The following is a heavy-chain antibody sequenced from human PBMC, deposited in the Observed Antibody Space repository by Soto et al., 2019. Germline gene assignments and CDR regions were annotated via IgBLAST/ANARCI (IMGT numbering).Heavy chain of an antibody. CDR3: ARDEQYYYGSGSYYISRSYYGMDV. CDR2: ISAYNGNT. V-gene: IGHV1-18*01. D-gene: IGHD3-10*01. Sequence: ASVKVSCKASGYTFTSYGISWVRQAPGQGLEWMGWISAYNGNTNYAQKLQGRVTMTTDTSTSTAYMELRSLRSDDTAVYYCARDEQYYYGSGSYYISRSYYGMDVWGQGTTVTSP. J-gene: IGHJ6*02. CDR1: GYTFTSYG.